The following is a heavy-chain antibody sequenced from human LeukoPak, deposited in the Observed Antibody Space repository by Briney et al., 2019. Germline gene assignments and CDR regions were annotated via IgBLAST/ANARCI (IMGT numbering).Heavy chain of an antibody. CDR1: GFTFSDYA. CDR3: ARPYDSSGYYGSDAFDI. D-gene: IGHD3-22*01. CDR2: ISDDGTNT. V-gene: IGHV3-30*03. J-gene: IGHJ3*02. Sequence: GGSLRLSCSASGFTFSDYAIDWVRQAPGKGLEWVASISDDGTNTYYAGSVKGRFTISRDNARNTLYLQMNRLRTGDTAVYYCARPYDSSGYYGSDAFDIWGQGTMVTVSS.